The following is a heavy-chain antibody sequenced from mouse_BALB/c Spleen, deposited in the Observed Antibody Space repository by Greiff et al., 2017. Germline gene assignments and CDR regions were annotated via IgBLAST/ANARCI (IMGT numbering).Heavy chain of an antibody. CDR2: IYPGSGST. V-gene: IGHV1-77*01. Sequence: QVQLQQSGPELVKPGASVKMSCKASGYTFTDYVISWVKQRTGQGLEWIGEIYPGSGSTYYNEKFKGKSTLTADKSSNTAYMQRSSLTSEDSAVYFCARDYRTSYYVAMDYWGQGTSVTVSS. CDR3: ARDYRTSYYVAMDY. D-gene: IGHD2-10*01. J-gene: IGHJ4*01. CDR1: GYTFTDYV.